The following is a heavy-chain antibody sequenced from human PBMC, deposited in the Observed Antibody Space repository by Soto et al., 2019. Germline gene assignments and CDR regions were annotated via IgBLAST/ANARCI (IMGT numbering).Heavy chain of an antibody. J-gene: IGHJ3*02. CDR1: GFTFDDYA. CDR2: ISWNSGSI. Sequence: EVQLVESGGGLVQPGRSLRLSCAASGFTFDDYAMHWVRQAPGKGLEWVSGISWNSGSIGYADSVKGRFTISRDNAKNSLYLQMNSLRAEDTALYYCAKGTVGATIAFDIWGQGTMVTVSS. V-gene: IGHV3-9*01. D-gene: IGHD1-26*01. CDR3: AKGTVGATIAFDI.